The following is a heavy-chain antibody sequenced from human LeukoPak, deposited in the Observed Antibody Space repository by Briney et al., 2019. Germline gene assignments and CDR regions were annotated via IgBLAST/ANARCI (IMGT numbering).Heavy chain of an antibody. D-gene: IGHD3-22*01. CDR2: IYSGGST. V-gene: IGHV3-66*01. J-gene: IGHJ4*02. Sequence: GGSLRLSCAASGFTVSSNYMSWVRQAPGKGLEWVSVIYSGGSTYYADSVKGRFTISRDNAKNSLYLQMNSLRAEDTAVYYCARGKNYYDSSGYYYPFDYWGQGTLVTVSS. CDR1: GFTVSSNY. CDR3: ARGKNYYDSSGYYYPFDY.